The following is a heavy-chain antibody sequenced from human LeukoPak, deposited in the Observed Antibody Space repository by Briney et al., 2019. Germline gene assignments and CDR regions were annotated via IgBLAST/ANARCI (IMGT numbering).Heavy chain of an antibody. CDR3: AREGLLRIYGGAFDI. Sequence: SETLSLTCTVSGGSISSYYWSWIRQPPGKGLEWIGYIYYSGSTNYNPSLKSRVTISVDTSKNQFSLKLSSVTAADTAVYYCAREGLLRIYGGAFDIWGQGTMVTVSS. J-gene: IGHJ3*02. CDR2: IYYSGST. V-gene: IGHV4-59*01. D-gene: IGHD5-12*01. CDR1: GGSISSYY.